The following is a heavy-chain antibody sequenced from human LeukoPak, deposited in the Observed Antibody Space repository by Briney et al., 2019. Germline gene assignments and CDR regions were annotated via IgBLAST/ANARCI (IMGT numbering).Heavy chain of an antibody. CDR1: GYTFTTYV. Sequence: ASVKVSCKASGYTFTTYVINWVRQATGQGLEWMGWTNPKSGYTGYAQKFQGRVTMSRDTSTSTAYMELSSLRSEDTAVYYCARVAGSIDYWGQGTLVTVSS. V-gene: IGHV1-8*01. CDR2: TNPKSGYT. J-gene: IGHJ4*02. D-gene: IGHD1-26*01. CDR3: ARVAGSIDY.